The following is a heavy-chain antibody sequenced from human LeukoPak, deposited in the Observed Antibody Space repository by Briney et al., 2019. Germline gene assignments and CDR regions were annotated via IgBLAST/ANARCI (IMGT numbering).Heavy chain of an antibody. CDR1: GSTSGDDA. Sequence: GGSLRLSCTASGSTSGDDALNWFRQAPGKGLEWVGFIRSKTYGGTAEYAASVKGRFTVSRDDSKSIAYLQMNSLKTEDTAVYYCTRDRVGLWWFNWGQGTLVTVSS. V-gene: IGHV3-49*03. J-gene: IGHJ4*02. D-gene: IGHD2-21*01. CDR3: TRDRVGLWWFN. CDR2: IRSKTYGGTA.